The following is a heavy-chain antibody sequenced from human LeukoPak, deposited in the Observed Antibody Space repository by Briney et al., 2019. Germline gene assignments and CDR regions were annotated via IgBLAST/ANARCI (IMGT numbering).Heavy chain of an antibody. CDR3: AREERGDYYYMDV. J-gene: IGHJ6*03. CDR1: GGSFSGYY. D-gene: IGHD4-17*01. CDR2: IYHSGST. V-gene: IGHV4-34*01. Sequence: SETLSLTCAVYGGSFSGYYWSWIRQPPGKGLEWIGEIYHSGSTNYNPSLKSRVTISVDKSKNQFSLKLSSVTAADTAVYYCAREERGDYYYMDVWGKGTTVTVSS.